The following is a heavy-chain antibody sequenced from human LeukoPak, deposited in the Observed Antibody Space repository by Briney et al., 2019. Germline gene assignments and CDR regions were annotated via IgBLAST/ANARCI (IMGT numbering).Heavy chain of an antibody. J-gene: IGHJ5*02. CDR3: ASYEYGYFDP. CDR1: GVSLSSSNSY. CDR2: IYYSGST. Sequence: SETLSLTCTVSGVSLSSSNSYWGWIRQPPGKGLEWIGSIYYSGSTYYNPSLKSRVTISVDTSKNQFSLKLSSVTAADTAVYYCASYEYGYFDPWGQGTLVTVSS. V-gene: IGHV4-39*01. D-gene: IGHD3-16*01.